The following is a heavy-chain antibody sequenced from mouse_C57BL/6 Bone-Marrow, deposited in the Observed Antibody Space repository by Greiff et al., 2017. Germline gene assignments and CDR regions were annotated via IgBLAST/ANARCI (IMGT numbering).Heavy chain of an antibody. CDR3: ARHVDYGSSPLGDY. D-gene: IGHD1-1*01. CDR2: ISSGGSYT. Sequence: EVKLVESGGDLVKPGGSLKLSCAASGFTFSSYGMSWVRQTPDKRLEWVATISSGGSYTYYPDSVKGRFTISRDNAKNTLYLQMSSLKSEDTAMYYCARHVDYGSSPLGDYWGQGTTLTVSS. CDR1: GFTFSSYG. J-gene: IGHJ2*01. V-gene: IGHV5-6*02.